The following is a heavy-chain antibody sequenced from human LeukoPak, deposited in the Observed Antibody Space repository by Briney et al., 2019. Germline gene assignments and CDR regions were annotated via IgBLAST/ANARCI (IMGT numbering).Heavy chain of an antibody. D-gene: IGHD3-9*01. CDR1: GFTFSLYG. V-gene: IGHV3-30*02. CDR2: IRYDGSTK. Sequence: PGGSLRLSCAASGFTFSLYGMHWVRQAPGKGLEWVAFIRYDGSTKYYADSVKGRFTISRDNSRNTLFLQVNGLRADDTAVYYCARDTTGYWDSWGQGTLVTVSS. CDR3: ARDTTGYWDS. J-gene: IGHJ4*02.